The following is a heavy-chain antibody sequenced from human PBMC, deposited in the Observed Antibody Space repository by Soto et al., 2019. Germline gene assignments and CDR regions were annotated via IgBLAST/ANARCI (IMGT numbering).Heavy chain of an antibody. J-gene: IGHJ6*02. CDR2: IYYSGIT. V-gene: IGHV4-31*03. CDR1: GGSISSGGYY. D-gene: IGHD6-6*01. Sequence: SETLSLTCTVSGGSISSGGYYWSWIRQHPGKGLEWIGNIYYSGITYYNPSLKSRVTISVDTSKNQFSLKLSPVTAADTAVYYCARARGSSSSGYYFGMDVWGQGTTVTVSS. CDR3: ARARGSSSSGYYFGMDV.